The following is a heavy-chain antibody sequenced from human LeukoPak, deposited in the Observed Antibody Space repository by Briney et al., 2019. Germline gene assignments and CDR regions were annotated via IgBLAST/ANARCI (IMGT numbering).Heavy chain of an antibody. CDR3: ARRAGEYSHPYDY. Sequence: GGSLRLSCAASGFTFSSYWVSWVRQAPGKGLGWVSFIYSGGNTHYSDSVKGRSTISRDSSKNTLYLQMNSLRAEDTAVYYCARRAGEYSHPYDYWGQGTLVTVSS. CDR2: IYSGGNT. CDR1: GFTFSSYW. J-gene: IGHJ4*02. V-gene: IGHV3-53*01. D-gene: IGHD4-17*01.